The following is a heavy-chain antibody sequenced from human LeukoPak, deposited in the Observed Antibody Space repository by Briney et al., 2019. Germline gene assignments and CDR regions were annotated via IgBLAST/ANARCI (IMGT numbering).Heavy chain of an antibody. CDR1: GYTFTGYY. CDR2: INPNSGGT. D-gene: IGHD6-19*01. CDR3: ARAEKQWLVYYYYYMDV. V-gene: IGHV1-2*02. J-gene: IGHJ6*03. Sequence: ASVKVSCKASGYTFTGYYMHWVRQAPGQGLEWMGWINPNSGGTNYAQKFQGRVTMTRDTSISTAYMELSRLRSDDTAVYYCARAEKQWLVYYYYYMDVWGKGTTVTVSS.